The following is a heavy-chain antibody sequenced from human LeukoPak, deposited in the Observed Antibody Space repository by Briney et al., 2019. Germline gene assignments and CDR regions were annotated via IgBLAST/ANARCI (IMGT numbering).Heavy chain of an antibody. CDR1: GFTFSTYW. D-gene: IGHD6-19*01. V-gene: IGHV3-74*01. CDR2: INSDGSRT. CDR3: ARPETQYSSGLDGFDI. Sequence: GGSLRLSCAASGFTFSTYWMHWVRQAPGKGLVWVSRINSDGSRTTYADSVKRRFTISRDNAKNTLYLQMNSLRTEDTAVYYCARPETQYSSGLDGFDIWGQGTMVTVSS. J-gene: IGHJ3*02.